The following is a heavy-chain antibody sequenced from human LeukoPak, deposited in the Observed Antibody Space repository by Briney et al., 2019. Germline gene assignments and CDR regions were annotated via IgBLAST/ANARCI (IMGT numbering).Heavy chain of an antibody. V-gene: IGHV1-18*01. Sequence: ASVKVSCKASGYTFTSYGITWVRQAPGQGLEWMGWINANNGNTNYAQNLQGRVTMTRDTSTSTAYMDLRSLRSDATAVYYCARGPIAAAGDYWGQGTLVTVSS. D-gene: IGHD6-13*01. CDR1: GYTFTSYG. J-gene: IGHJ4*02. CDR3: ARGPIAAAGDY. CDR2: INANNGNT.